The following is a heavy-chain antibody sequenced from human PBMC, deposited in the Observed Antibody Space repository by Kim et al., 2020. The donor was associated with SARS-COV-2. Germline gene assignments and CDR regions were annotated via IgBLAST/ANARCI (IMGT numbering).Heavy chain of an antibody. D-gene: IGHD6-19*01. CDR1: GFTFTSSS. CDR2: ISSSSSTI. V-gene: IGHV3-48*02. CDR3: AGDRIAVAGTLVDYYYYGMDV. J-gene: IGHJ6*02. Sequence: GGSLRLSCAASGFTFTSSSMNWFRQAPGKGLEWVSYISSSSSTIYNADPVKGRFTIPRDNANTSLYLQMNSLRDEDTAVYYCAGDRIAVAGTLVDYYYYGMDVWGQGTTVTVSS.